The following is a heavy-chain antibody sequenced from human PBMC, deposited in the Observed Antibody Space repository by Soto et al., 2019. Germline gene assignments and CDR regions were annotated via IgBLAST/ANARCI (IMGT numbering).Heavy chain of an antibody. D-gene: IGHD1-1*01. CDR3: AHRVPYKSHWDVRCFDP. J-gene: IGHJ5*02. Sequence: QITLKESGPTLLEPTQTLTLTCSFSGFSLTSSGVGVGWLRQAPGKALECLGIIYWDGDRRYNPSLRQRLTISMDTSKHQVVITVYYLVPVDTAAYYCAHRVPYKSHWDVRCFDPWGQGTLVTVS. CDR1: GFSLTSSGVG. V-gene: IGHV2-5*02. CDR2: IYWDGDR.